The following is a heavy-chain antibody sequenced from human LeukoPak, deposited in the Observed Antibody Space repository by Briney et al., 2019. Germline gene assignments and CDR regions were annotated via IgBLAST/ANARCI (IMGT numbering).Heavy chain of an antibody. V-gene: IGHV4-34*01. J-gene: IGHJ4*02. CDR3: ARQPRMRSNYFDY. Sequence: PSETLSLTCAVYGGSFSGYYWSWIRQPPGKGLEWIGEINHSGSTNYNPSLKSRVTISVDTSKNQFSLKLSSVTAADTAVYYCARQPRMRSNYFDYWGQGTLVIVSS. D-gene: IGHD2-8*01. CDR2: INHSGST. CDR1: GGSFSGYY.